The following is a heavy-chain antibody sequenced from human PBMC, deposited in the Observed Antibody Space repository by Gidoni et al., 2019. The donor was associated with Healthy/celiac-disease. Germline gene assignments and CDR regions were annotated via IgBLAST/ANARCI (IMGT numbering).Heavy chain of an antibody. V-gene: IGHV4-4*02. CDR1: GGSISSSNW. J-gene: IGHJ4*02. CDR2: IYHSGST. CDR3: ARDPKWGLAAAGPFDY. D-gene: IGHD6-13*01. Sequence: QVQLQESGPGLVKPSGTLSLTCAVSGGSISSSNWWSWVRQPPGKGLDWIGDIYHSGSTNYNPSLNSRVTISVDKSKNQFSLKLSSVTAADTAVYYCARDPKWGLAAAGPFDYWGQGTLVTVSS.